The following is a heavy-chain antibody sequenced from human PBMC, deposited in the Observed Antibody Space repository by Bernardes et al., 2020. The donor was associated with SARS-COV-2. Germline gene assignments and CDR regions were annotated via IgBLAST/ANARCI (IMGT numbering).Heavy chain of an antibody. Sequence: SETLSLTCTVSGGSISSSSYYWDWIRQSPGKGLEWIGTIYYSGYTYYNPSLKSRVTISVDTSKNQFSLRLSSVTAADTAVYYCARRGGVRYYFDVWGQGTTVTVSS. CDR3: ARRGGVRYYFDV. CDR1: GGSISSSSYY. D-gene: IGHD3-16*01. V-gene: IGHV4-39*01. CDR2: IYYSGYT. J-gene: IGHJ6*02.